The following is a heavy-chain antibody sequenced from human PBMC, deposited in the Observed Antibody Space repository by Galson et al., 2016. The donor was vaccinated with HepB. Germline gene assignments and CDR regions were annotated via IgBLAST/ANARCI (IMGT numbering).Heavy chain of an antibody. CDR2: INPSGDTI. CDR1: GYTFTNYY. CDR3: ARYGSGSFDF. Sequence: SVKVSCKASGYTFTNYYIHWVRQAPGQGLEWMGIINPSGDTIRYAQKFQGRVTMTRDTSTSTVYMELSSLRSEDTAVFYCARYGSGSFDFWGQGTLVTVSS. D-gene: IGHD3-10*01. V-gene: IGHV1-46*01. J-gene: IGHJ4*02.